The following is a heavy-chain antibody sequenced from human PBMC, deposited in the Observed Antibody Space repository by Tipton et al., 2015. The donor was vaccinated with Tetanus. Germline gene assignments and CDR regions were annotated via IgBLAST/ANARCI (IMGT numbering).Heavy chain of an antibody. CDR2: INPSGGST. D-gene: IGHD5-12*01. V-gene: IGHV1-46*01. Sequence: QSGPEVKKPGASVKVSCKASGYTFTGYYMHWVRQAPGQGLEWMGWINPSGGSTSYAQKFQGRVTMTRDTSTSTVYMELSSLRSEDTAVYYCARDRFIDIVATNLGYWGQGTLVTVSS. CDR1: GYTFTGYY. J-gene: IGHJ4*02. CDR3: ARDRFIDIVATNLGY.